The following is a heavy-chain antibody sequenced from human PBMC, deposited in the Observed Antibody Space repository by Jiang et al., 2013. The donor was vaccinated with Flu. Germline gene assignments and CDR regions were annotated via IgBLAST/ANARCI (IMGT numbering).Heavy chain of an antibody. CDR1: GFTFSSYA. J-gene: IGHJ6*02. CDR3: ARDHGDYYGSGSSVYYYYGMDV. D-gene: IGHD3-10*01. Sequence: QLLESGGGVVQPGRSLRLSCAASGFTFSSYAMHWVRQAPGKGLEWVAVISYDGSNKYYADSVKGRFTISRDNSKNTLYLQMNSLRAEDTAVYYCARDHGDYYGSGSSVYYYYGMDVWGQGTTVTVSS. V-gene: IGHV3-30*04. CDR2: ISYDGSNK.